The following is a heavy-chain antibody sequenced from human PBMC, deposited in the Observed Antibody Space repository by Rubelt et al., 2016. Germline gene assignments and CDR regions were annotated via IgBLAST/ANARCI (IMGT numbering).Heavy chain of an antibody. Sequence: QVQLVESGGGVVQPGRSLRLSCAASGFTFTSYVMHWVRQPPGKGLEWLAVISGDGGLTYYADSVKGRFTISRDNSKNTLYLQMNRLRVEDTAVYYCARDLNWAFDYWGQGTLVTVSS. CDR2: ISGDGGLT. J-gene: IGHJ4*02. V-gene: IGHV3-30*04. D-gene: IGHD7-27*01. CDR3: ARDLNWAFDY. CDR1: GFTFTSYV.